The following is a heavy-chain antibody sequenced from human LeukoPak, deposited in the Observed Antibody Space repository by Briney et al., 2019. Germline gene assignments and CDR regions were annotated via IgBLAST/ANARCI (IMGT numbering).Heavy chain of an antibody. CDR1: GFTFSDYY. D-gene: IGHD6-6*01. J-gene: IGHJ4*02. CDR3: ARVRGDSSSSGYYFDY. Sequence: RGSLRLSCAASGFTFSDYYMSWIRQAPGKGLEWVSYISSSGSTIYYADSVKGRFTISRDNAKNSLYLQMNSLRAEDTAVYYCARVRGDSSSSGYYFDYWGQGTLVTVSS. CDR2: ISSSGSTI. V-gene: IGHV3-11*04.